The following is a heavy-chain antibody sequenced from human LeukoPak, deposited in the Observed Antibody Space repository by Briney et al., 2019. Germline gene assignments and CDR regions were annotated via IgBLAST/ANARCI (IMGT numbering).Heavy chain of an antibody. D-gene: IGHD6-19*01. CDR3: ARDRKWLLTFDL. CDR1: GFTFSSYG. V-gene: IGHV3-30*03. Sequence: GGSLRLSCAASGFTFSSYGMHWVRQAPGKGLEWVAVISYDGSNKYYADSVKGRFTISRDNYKNTLYLQMNSLRADDTAVYYCARDRKWLLTFDLWGQGTLVTVSS. CDR2: ISYDGSNK. J-gene: IGHJ4*02.